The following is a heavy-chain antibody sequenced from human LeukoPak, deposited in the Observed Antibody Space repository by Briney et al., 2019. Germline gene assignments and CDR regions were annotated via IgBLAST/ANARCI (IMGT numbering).Heavy chain of an antibody. J-gene: IGHJ3*02. CDR3: AKDSPPPLPYDFWSGYHDPSAFDI. V-gene: IGHV3-23*01. Sequence: GGSLRLSCAVSGFTFSSYAMSWVRQAPGKGLEWVSAISGSGGSTYYADSVKGRFTISRDNSKNTLYLQMNSLRAEDTAVYYCAKDSPPPLPYDFWSGYHDPSAFDIWGQGTMVTVSS. CDR2: ISGSGGST. CDR1: GFTFSSYA. D-gene: IGHD3-3*01.